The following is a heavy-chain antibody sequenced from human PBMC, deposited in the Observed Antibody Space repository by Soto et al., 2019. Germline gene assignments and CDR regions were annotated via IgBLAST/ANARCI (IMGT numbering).Heavy chain of an antibody. CDR3: ARESPGIAVAGTGDY. CDR2: INHSGST. V-gene: IGHV4-34*01. CDR1: GGSFSGYY. D-gene: IGHD6-19*01. J-gene: IGHJ4*02. Sequence: SETLSLTCAVYGGSFSGYYWSWIRQPPGKGLEWIGEINHSGSTNYNPSLKSRVTISVDTSKNQFSLKLSSVTAADTAVYYCARESPGIAVAGTGDYWGQGTLVTVSS.